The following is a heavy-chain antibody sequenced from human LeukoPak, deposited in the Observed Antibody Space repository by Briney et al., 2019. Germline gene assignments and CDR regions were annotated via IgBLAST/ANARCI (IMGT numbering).Heavy chain of an antibody. CDR1: GFTVSSNE. D-gene: IGHD6-6*01. Sequence: GGSLRLSCAASGFTVSSNEMSWVRQAPGKGLEWVSSISGGSTYYADSRKGRFTISRDNSKNTLHLQMNSLRAEDTAVYYCAKDLISSSLYYFDYWGQGTLVTVSS. CDR2: ISGGST. V-gene: IGHV3-38-3*01. J-gene: IGHJ4*02. CDR3: AKDLISSSLYYFDY.